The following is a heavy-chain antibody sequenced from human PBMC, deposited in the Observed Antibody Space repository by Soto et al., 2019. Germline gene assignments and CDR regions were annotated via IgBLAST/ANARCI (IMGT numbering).Heavy chain of an antibody. J-gene: IGHJ4*02. CDR2: IYNGATT. CDR3: ARDDSQRPATY. V-gene: IGHV4-59*01. CDR1: GGSISSYY. Sequence: QVQLQESGPGLVKPSETLSLTCIVSGGSISSYYWTWTRQPPGKGLEWIGCIYNGATTNYNPSLKRRVTISVDTSKNRFSMKLTYVTAADTAVYYCARDDSQRPATYWGQGTLVTVSS. D-gene: IGHD6-25*01.